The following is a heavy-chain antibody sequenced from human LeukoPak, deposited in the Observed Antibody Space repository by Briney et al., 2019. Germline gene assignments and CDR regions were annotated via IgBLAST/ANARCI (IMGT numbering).Heavy chain of an antibody. D-gene: IGHD6-6*01. CDR1: GYTFTGYY. CDR2: INPNSGGT. CDR3: ARDASSSSAPLNWFDP. J-gene: IGHJ5*02. V-gene: IGHV1-2*02. Sequence: ASVKVSCKASGYTFTGYYMHWVRQAPGQGLEWMGWINPNSGGTNYAQKFQGRVTMTRDTSISTAYMELSRLRSDDTAVYCCARDASSSSAPLNWFDPWGQGTLVTVSS.